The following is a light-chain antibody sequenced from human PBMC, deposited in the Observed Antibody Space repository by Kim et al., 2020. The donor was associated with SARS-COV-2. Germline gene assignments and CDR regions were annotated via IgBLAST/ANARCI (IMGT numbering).Light chain of an antibody. J-gene: IGKJ1*01. V-gene: IGKV1D-16*01. CDR3: QQYDHYPRT. Sequence: DIQMTQSPSLVSASVGDTVTITCRASQSISSWLAWYQRKPEKAPKSLIYAASSLQSGVPSRFSGSGSGTHFTLTINSLQPEDFAAYYCQQYDHYPRTFGQGTKVDIK. CDR1: QSISSW. CDR2: AAS.